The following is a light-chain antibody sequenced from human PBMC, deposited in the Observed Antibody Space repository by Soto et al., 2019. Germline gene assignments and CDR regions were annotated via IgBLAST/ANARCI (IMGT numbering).Light chain of an antibody. CDR3: QQYNNWPPWT. CDR2: GAS. V-gene: IGKV3-15*01. CDR1: QSVSSN. J-gene: IGKJ1*01. Sequence: EIVMTQSPATLSVSPGEGATLSCRASQSVSSNLAWYQQKPGQAPRLLIYGASTRATGIPARFSGSGSGTEFTLTISSLQSADFAVYYWQQYNNWPPWTFGQGTKVEIK.